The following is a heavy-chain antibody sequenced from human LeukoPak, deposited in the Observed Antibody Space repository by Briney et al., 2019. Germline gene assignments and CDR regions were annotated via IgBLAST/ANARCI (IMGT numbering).Heavy chain of an antibody. CDR1: GGSISSGSYY. D-gene: IGHD1-26*01. V-gene: IGHV4-61*02. J-gene: IGHJ4*02. CDR3: AREEYSGSYDY. CDR2: IYTSGST. Sequence: SQTLSLTCTVSGGSISSGSYYWSWIRQPAGKGLEWIGRIYTSGSTNYHPSLQSRVTITVDTSKNQFSLKLSSVTAADTAVYYCAREEYSGSYDYWGQGTLVTVSS.